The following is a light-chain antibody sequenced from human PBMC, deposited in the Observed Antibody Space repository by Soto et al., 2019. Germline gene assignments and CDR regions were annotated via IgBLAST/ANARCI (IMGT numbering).Light chain of an antibody. CDR3: FSYAGSSTSWV. V-gene: IGLV2-23*01. CDR1: ISDVGSYDL. CDR2: EGS. Sequence: QSALTQPASVSGSPGQSITISCTGTISDVGSYDLVSWYQQHPGKAPKLMIYEGSKPPSGVSSRFSGSKSGNTASLTISGLQAEDEADYYCFSYAGSSTSWVFGGGTKLTVL. J-gene: IGLJ3*02.